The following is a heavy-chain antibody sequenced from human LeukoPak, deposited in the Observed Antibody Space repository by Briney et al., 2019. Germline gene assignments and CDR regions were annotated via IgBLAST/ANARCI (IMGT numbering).Heavy chain of an antibody. CDR1: GFTFSSYA. CDR3: AKSPRIAVAGTKVIFDY. J-gene: IGHJ4*02. D-gene: IGHD6-19*01. Sequence: GGSLRLSCAASGFTFSSYAMSWVRQAPGKGLEWVSAISGSGGSTYYADSVKGRFTISRDNSKNTLCLQMNSLRAEDTAVYYCAKSPRIAVAGTKVIFDYWGQGTLVTVSS. V-gene: IGHV3-23*01. CDR2: ISGSGGST.